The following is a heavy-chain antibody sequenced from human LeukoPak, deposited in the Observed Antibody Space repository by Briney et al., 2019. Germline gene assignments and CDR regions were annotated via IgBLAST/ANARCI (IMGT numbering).Heavy chain of an antibody. D-gene: IGHD3-10*01. J-gene: IGHJ4*02. CDR2: FDPEAGET. Sequence: ASVKVSCKLFGYSLTELSIHWVRQAPGKGFEWMGGFDPEAGETSYAQQFQGRVTMTEDTSTDTGYMHLRSLTSDDTAVYFCAMWGHGSYYVFDHWGQGTLVTVPS. CDR3: AMWGHGSYYVFDH. CDR1: GYSLTELS. V-gene: IGHV1-24*01.